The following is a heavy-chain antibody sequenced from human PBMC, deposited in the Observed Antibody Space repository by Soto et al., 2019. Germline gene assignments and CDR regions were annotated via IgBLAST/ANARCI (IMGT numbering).Heavy chain of an antibody. CDR3: VRGLAIPSYPDY. CDR2: IVPIVETS. D-gene: IGHD1-26*01. CDR1: GGTFSSYA. V-gene: IGHV1-69*12. J-gene: IGHJ4*02. Sequence: QVQLVQSGAEVRQPASSVKVSCNTSGGTFSSYAIRWVRQAPGQGIEWMGGIVPIVETSTNAQKFQGRVTITANESILIAYMTISILRSDYTATYYSVRGLAIPSYPDYWGQGTLVTVAS.